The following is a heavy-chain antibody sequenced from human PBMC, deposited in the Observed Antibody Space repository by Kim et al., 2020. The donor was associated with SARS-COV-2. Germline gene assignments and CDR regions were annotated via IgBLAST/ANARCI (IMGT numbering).Heavy chain of an antibody. J-gene: IGHJ6*02. V-gene: IGHV5-10-1*01. Sequence: GESLKISCKGSGYIFTSYWISWVRQMPGKGLEWMGRIDPGDSYSNFSPSFQGHVTISVDKSISTAYLQWSSLKASDTAVYYCARHRGYGMDVWGQGTTVTISS. CDR3: ARHRGYGMDV. CDR2: IDPGDSYS. D-gene: IGHD3-10*01. CDR1: GYIFTSYW.